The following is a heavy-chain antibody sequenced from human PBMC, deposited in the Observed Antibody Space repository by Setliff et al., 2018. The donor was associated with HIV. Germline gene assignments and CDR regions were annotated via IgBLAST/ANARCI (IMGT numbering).Heavy chain of an antibody. J-gene: IGHJ3*02. Sequence: TGGSLRLSCAASGFTFSSYWIHWVRQAPGKGLVWVSRISADGSDTSYADSVKGRFTISRDNAMNTAYLQMNSLRGEDTALYYCSLGYCSGGSCYSDPEVAFDIWGQGTTVTVSS. CDR3: SLGYCSGGSCYSDPEVAFDI. CDR1: GFTFSSYW. V-gene: IGHV3-74*01. CDR2: ISADGSDT. D-gene: IGHD2-15*01.